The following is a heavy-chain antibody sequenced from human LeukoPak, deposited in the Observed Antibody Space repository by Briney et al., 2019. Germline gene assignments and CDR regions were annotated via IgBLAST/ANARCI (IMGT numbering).Heavy chain of an antibody. V-gene: IGHV4-39*01. CDR3: ARGIIGTFDN. J-gene: IGHJ4*02. CDR2: VYFIGST. Sequence: KPSETLSLTCAVSGSSISTSSYYGAWIRQSPGAGLEWIGSVYFIGSTYYNPSLKSRVTISVDTSKDQFSLQLTSVTAADTAVYYCARGIIGTFDNWGQGLLV. D-gene: IGHD1-7*01. CDR1: GSSISTSSYY.